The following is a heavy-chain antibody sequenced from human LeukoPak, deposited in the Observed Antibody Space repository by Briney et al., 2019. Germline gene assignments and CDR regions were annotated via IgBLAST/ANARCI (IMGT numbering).Heavy chain of an antibody. V-gene: IGHV5-51*01. CDR1: GYSFISYW. J-gene: IGHJ4*02. CDR2: IYPGDSDT. D-gene: IGHD2-15*01. Sequence: PGESLKISCKGSGYSFISYWIGWVRQMPGKGLEWMGIIYPGDSDTTYSPSFQGQVTISADKSISTAYLQWSSLKASDTAMYYCARGYCRGGRCYYFDYWGQGTLVTVSS. CDR3: ARGYCRGGRCYYFDY.